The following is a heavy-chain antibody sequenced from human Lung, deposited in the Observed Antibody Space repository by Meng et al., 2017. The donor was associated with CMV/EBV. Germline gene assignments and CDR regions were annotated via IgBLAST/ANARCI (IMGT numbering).Heavy chain of an antibody. J-gene: IGHJ4*02. CDR3: AKTSSAARVYYFDY. CDR1: GFTSSNYA. Sequence: GESLMTSCAASGFTSSNYAINWLRQAPGKGLEWVSAISGTGATTYSADSVRGRFTISRDNSKSSVHLQMNSLRAEDTAMYYCAKTSSAARVYYFDYWGPGTXATVSS. V-gene: IGHV3-23*01. CDR2: ISGTGATT. D-gene: IGHD6-6*01.